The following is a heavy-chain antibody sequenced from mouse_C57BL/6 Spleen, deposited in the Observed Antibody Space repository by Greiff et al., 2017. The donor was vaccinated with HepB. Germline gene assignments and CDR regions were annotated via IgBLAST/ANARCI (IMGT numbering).Heavy chain of an antibody. Sequence: QVQLQQPGAELVRPGTSVKLSCKASGYTFTSYWMHWVKQRPGQGLEWIGVIDPSDSYTNYNQKFKGKATLTVDTSSSTAYMQLSSLTSEDSAVYYCARDYGSSYNFDYWGQGTTLTVSS. CDR1: GYTFTSYW. CDR3: ARDYGSSYNFDY. D-gene: IGHD1-1*01. CDR2: IDPSDSYT. J-gene: IGHJ2*01. V-gene: IGHV1-59*01.